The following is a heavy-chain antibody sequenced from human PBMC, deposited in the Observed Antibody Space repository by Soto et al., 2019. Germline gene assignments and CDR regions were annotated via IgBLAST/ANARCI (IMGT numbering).Heavy chain of an antibody. J-gene: IGHJ6*02. CDR1: GGTFSSYA. CDR2: IIPIFGTA. D-gene: IGHD3-3*01. Sequence: ASVKVSCKASGGTFSSYAISWVRQAPGQGLEWMGGIIPIFGTANYAQKFQGRVTITADKSTSTAYMELSSLRSEDTAVYYCARSTIFGLVMLAASGDYSFGMDALAQGTTVT. CDR3: ARSTIFGLVMLAASGDYSFGMDA. V-gene: IGHV1-69*06.